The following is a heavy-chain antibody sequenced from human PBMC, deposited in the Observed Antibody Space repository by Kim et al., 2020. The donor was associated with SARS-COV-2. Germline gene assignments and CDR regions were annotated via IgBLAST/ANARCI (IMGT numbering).Heavy chain of an antibody. CDR2: ISSSGGSS. D-gene: IGHD3-10*01. J-gene: IGHJ4*02. Sequence: GGSLRLSCAVSGFTLRSYAMSWVRQAPGQGLEWVVGISSSGGSSPYADTVKGRFTISRDNSKETLYLQMNSLRAEDTAVYYCAKDKDSGLGSYSWRIFDYWGQGTLVTVSS. V-gene: IGHV3-23*01. CDR3: AKDKDSGLGSYSWRIFDY. CDR1: GFTLRSYA.